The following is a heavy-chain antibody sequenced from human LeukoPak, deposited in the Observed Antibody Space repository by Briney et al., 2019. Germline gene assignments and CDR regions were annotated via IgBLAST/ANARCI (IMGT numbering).Heavy chain of an antibody. CDR2: IYYSGST. CDR1: GVSISSSRYY. D-gene: IGHD5-18*01. V-gene: IGHV4-39*07. Sequence: SETLSLTCTVSGVSISSSRYYWGWIRQPPGKGLEWIGSIYYSGSTYYNPSLKSRVTISVDTSKNQFSLKLSSVTAADTAVYYCARGGWYSHGDWGQGTLVTVSS. CDR3: ARGGWYSHGD. J-gene: IGHJ4*02.